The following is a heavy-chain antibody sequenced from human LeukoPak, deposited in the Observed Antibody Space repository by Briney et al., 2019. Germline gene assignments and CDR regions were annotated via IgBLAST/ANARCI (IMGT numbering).Heavy chain of an antibody. CDR3: ARGRPRPAYYDFWSGYYNYYYYMDV. D-gene: IGHD3-3*01. J-gene: IGHJ6*03. V-gene: IGHV1-2*02. CDR2: INPNSGGT. Sequence: ASVKVSCKASGYTFAGCYMHWVRQAPGQGLEWMGWINPNSGGTNYAQKFQGRVTMTRDTSISTAYMELSRLRSDDTAVYYCARGRPRPAYYDFWSGYYNYYYYMDVWGKGTTVTVSS. CDR1: GYTFAGCY.